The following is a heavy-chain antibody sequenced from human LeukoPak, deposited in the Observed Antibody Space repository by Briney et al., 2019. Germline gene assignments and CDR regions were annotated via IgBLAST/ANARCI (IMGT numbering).Heavy chain of an antibody. J-gene: IGHJ4*02. D-gene: IGHD3-3*01. CDR1: GYTLTELS. CDR3: ATDFRTIFGVPPRY. V-gene: IGHV1-24*01. Sequence: ASLKVSCKVSGYTLTELSMHWVRQAPGKRLEWMGGFDPEDGETIYAQRFQGRVTMTEDTSTDTAYMELSSLRSEDTAVYYCATDFRTIFGVPPRYWGQGTLVTVSS. CDR2: FDPEDGET.